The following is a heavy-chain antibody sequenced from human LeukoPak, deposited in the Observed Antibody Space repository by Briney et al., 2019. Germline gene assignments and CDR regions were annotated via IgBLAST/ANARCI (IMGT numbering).Heavy chain of an antibody. J-gene: IGHJ4*02. Sequence: ESGPTLVNPTQTLTLTCTFSGFSLSTSRVGVGWIRQPPGKALEWLALIYWDDDKRYSPSLKSRLTITKDTSKNQVVLTMTNMDPVDTATYYCARQIGYCSGSTCYGHRNFDYWGQGTLVTVSS. V-gene: IGHV2-5*02. CDR1: GFSLSTSRVG. D-gene: IGHD2-15*01. CDR3: ARQIGYCSGSTCYGHRNFDY. CDR2: IYWDDDK.